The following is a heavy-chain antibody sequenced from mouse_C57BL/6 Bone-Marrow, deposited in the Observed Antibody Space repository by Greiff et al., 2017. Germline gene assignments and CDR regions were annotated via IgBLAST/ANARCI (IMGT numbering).Heavy chain of an antibody. CDR3: ARDYGQTGTEAY. D-gene: IGHD4-1*01. J-gene: IGHJ3*01. V-gene: IGHV1-64*01. Sequence: VQLQQPGAELVKPGASVKLSCKASGYTFTSYWMHWVKQRPGQGLEWIGMIHPNSGSTNYNEKFKSKATLTVDKSSSTAYMQLSSLTSEDSAVYYCARDYGQTGTEAYWGQGTLVTVSA. CDR1: GYTFTSYW. CDR2: IHPNSGST.